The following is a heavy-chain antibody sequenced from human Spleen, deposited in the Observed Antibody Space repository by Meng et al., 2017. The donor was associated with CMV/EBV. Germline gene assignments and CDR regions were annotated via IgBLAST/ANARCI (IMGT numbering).Heavy chain of an antibody. Sequence: SGGPISNIIYYWDWLRQPPGKGLKWIGSAFHTGSTDFNPSLRSRAIISVDTARNQFSLKLSSVTAADTAVYFCARRGVGATRRSFDYWGQGILVTVSS. J-gene: IGHJ4*02. CDR1: GGPISNIIYY. CDR2: AFHTGST. V-gene: IGHV4-39*01. D-gene: IGHD1-26*01. CDR3: ARRGVGATRRSFDY.